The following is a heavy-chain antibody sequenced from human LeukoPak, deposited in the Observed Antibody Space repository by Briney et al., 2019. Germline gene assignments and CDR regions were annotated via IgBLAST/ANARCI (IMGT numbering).Heavy chain of an antibody. D-gene: IGHD5-24*01. CDR1: GYTFTSYY. Sequence: GASVPVSCKASGYTFTSYYMHWVRQAPGQGLEWMGIINPSGGSTNFAQKFQGRVTMTRDTSTSTVYMDLSSLRSEDTAVYYCARDGVATTDNSRFYFDYWGQGTLFTVSP. V-gene: IGHV1-46*01. J-gene: IGHJ4*02. CDR2: INPSGGST. CDR3: ARDGVATTDNSRFYFDY.